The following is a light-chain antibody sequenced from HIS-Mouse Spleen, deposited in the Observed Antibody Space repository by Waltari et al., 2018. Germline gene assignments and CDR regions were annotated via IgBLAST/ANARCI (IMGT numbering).Light chain of an antibody. V-gene: IGKV3-20*01. CDR1: QSVSSSY. Sequence: EIVLTQSPGTLSLSPGERATLSCRASQSVSSSYLAWYQQKPGQAPRLLIYGASSRATGSPDRFSGSWSETDFTLTISRLEPEDFAVYYCQQYGSSPGTFGQGTKVEIK. CDR2: GAS. CDR3: QQYGSSPGT. J-gene: IGKJ1*01.